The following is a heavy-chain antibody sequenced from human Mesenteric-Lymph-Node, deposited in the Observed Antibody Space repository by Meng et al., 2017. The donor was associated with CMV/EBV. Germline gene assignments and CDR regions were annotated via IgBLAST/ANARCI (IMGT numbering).Heavy chain of an antibody. V-gene: IGHV3-33*01. CDR1: GFTFSSYG. J-gene: IGHJ6*02. Sequence: GESLKISCAASGFTFSSYGMHWVRQAPGKGLEWVAVIWYDGSNKYYADSVKGRFTISRDNSKNTLYLQMNSLRAEDTAVYYCARDPYCSSTSCYYYYGMDVWGQGTTVTVSS. CDR2: IWYDGSNK. CDR3: ARDPYCSSTSCYYYYGMDV. D-gene: IGHD2-2*01.